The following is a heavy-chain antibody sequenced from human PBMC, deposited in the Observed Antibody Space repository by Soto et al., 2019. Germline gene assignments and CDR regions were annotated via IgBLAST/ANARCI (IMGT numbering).Heavy chain of an antibody. V-gene: IGHV4-4*02. CDR3: ARSSGIAARPSDY. J-gene: IGHJ4*02. CDR1: GGSISSSNW. Sequence: SETLSLTCAVSGGSISSSNWWSWVRQPPGKGLEWIGEIYHSGSTNYNPSLKSRVTISVDKSKNQFSLELSSVTAADTAVYYCARSSGIAARPSDYWGQGTLVTVSS. CDR2: IYHSGST. D-gene: IGHD6-6*01.